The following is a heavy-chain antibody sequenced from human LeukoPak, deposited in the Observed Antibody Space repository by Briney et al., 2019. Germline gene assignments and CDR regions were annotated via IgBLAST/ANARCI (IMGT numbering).Heavy chain of an antibody. D-gene: IGHD3-10*01. CDR3: ARGQIRGVMYYGSYYFDY. J-gene: IGHJ4*02. V-gene: IGHV4-30-4*01. CDR2: IYYSGST. Sequence: SETLSLTCTVSGGSISSGDYYWSWIRQPPGKGLEWIGYIYYSGSTYCNPSLKSRVTISVDTSKNQFSLKLSSVTAADTAVYYCARGQIRGVMYYGSYYFDYWGQGTLVTVSS. CDR1: GGSISSGDYY.